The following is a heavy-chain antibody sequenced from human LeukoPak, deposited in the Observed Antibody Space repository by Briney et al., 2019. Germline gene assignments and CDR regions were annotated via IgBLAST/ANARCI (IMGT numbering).Heavy chain of an antibody. D-gene: IGHD5-24*01. CDR2: ISGSGGST. CDR1: GFTFSSYA. J-gene: IGHJ4*02. CDR3: ALVEMATNDDY. V-gene: IGHV3-23*01. Sequence: PGGSLRLSCAASGFTFSSYAMSWVRQAPGKGLEWVSSISGSGGSTYYADSVKGRFTISRDNSKNTLYLQMNGLRAEDTAVYYCALVEMATNDDYWGQGTLVTVSS.